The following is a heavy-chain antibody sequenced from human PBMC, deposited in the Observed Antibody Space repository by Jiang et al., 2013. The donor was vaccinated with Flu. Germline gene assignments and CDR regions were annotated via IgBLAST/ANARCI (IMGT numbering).Heavy chain of an antibody. Sequence: GSGLVKPSETLSLTCAVSGYSISSGYYWGWIRQPPGKGLEWIGSIYHSGSTYYNPSLKSRVTISVDTSKNQFSLKLSSVTAADTAVYYCAREWRGSYRHNWFDPWGQGTLVTVSS. J-gene: IGHJ5*02. D-gene: IGHD3-16*02. V-gene: IGHV4-38-2*01. CDR2: IYHSGST. CDR1: GYSISSGYY. CDR3: AREWRGSYRHNWFDP.